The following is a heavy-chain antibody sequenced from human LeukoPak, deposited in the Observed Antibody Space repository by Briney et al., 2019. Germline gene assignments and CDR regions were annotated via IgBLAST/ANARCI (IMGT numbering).Heavy chain of an antibody. Sequence: PGGSLRLSCAASGFSFTNAWMSWVRQAPGKGLEWIGNIYYGENTYYNPSLKSRVTISIDTSKNQFYLKLSSLTAADTAVYYCARRDDSSGYHKIFDYWGPGTLVTVSS. D-gene: IGHD3-22*01. CDR2: IYYGENT. V-gene: IGHV4-4*02. CDR3: ARRDDSSGYHKIFDY. CDR1: GFSFTNAW. J-gene: IGHJ4*02.